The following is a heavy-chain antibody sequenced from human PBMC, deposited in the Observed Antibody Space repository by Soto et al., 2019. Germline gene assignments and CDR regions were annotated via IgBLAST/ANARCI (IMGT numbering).Heavy chain of an antibody. V-gene: IGHV2-5*02. Sequence: ESGPTLVNPTQTLTLTCTFSGFSLSTSGVGVGWIRQPPGKALEWLALIYWDDDKRYSPSLKSRLSISKDISKNQVVLTVTNMEPVDTATYYCARTRNYYDILYYFDYWGQGTLVTVSS. D-gene: IGHD3-22*01. CDR2: IYWDDDK. J-gene: IGHJ4*02. CDR3: ARTRNYYDILYYFDY. CDR1: GFSLSTSGVG.